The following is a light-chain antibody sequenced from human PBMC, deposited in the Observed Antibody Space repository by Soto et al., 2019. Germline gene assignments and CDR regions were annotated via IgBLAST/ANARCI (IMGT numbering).Light chain of an antibody. CDR3: SSYTSSSTLV. CDR2: DVS. V-gene: IGLV2-14*01. Sequence: QSALTQPASVSGSPGQSITISCTGTSIDVGGYNYVSWYQQHPGKAPKLMIYDVSNRPSGVSNRFSGSKSGNTVSLTISGLQAEDEADYYCSSYTSSSTLVFGGGTKLTDL. J-gene: IGLJ2*01. CDR1: SIDVGGYNY.